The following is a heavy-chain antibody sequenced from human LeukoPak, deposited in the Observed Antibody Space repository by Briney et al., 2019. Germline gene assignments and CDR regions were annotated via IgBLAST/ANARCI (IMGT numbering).Heavy chain of an antibody. J-gene: IGHJ6*03. CDR3: ARTHDLEWLSSPYYYYYMDV. D-gene: IGHD3-3*01. CDR2: IYTSGST. CDR1: GGSISSGSYY. V-gene: IGHV4-61*02. Sequence: SETLSLTCTVSGGSISSGSYYWSWIRRPAGKGLEWIGRIYTSGSTNYNPSLKSRVTISVDTSKNQFSLKLSSVTAADTAVYYCARTHDLEWLSSPYYYYYMDVWGKGTTVTVSS.